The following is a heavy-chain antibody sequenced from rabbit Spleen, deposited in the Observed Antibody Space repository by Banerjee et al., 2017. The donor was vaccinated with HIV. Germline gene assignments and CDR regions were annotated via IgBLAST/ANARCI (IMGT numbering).Heavy chain of an antibody. V-gene: IGHV1S47*01. CDR2: IEPIFGNT. D-gene: IGHD8-1*01. Sequence: QEQLVEPGGGLVQPGGSLKLSCKASEFDFSNYGVSWVRQAPGKGLEWIGYIEPIFGNTYYANWVNGRFTISSHNAQNTLYLQLSSLTAADTATYFCARDGAGGSYFALWGPGTLVTVS. CDR3: ARDGAGGSYFAL. CDR1: EFDFSNYG. J-gene: IGHJ4*01.